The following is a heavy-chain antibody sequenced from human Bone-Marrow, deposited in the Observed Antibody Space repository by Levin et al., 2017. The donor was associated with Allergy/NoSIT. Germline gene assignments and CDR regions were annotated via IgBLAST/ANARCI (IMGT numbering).Heavy chain of an antibody. Sequence: GGSLRLSCTASGFTFGDYAMSWFRQAPGKGLEWVGFIRSKAYGGTTEYAASVKGRFTISRDDSKSIAYLQMNSLKTEDTAVYYCTRVLLWFGELFGDAFDSWGQGTMVTVSS. CDR2: IRSKAYGGTT. CDR3: TRVLLWFGELFGDAFDS. J-gene: IGHJ3*02. V-gene: IGHV3-49*03. D-gene: IGHD3-10*01. CDR1: GFTFGDYA.